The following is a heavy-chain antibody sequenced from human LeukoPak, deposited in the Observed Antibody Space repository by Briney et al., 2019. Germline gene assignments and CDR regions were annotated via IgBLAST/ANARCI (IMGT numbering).Heavy chain of an antibody. V-gene: IGHV3-23*01. CDR1: GFTFSSNP. CDR2: ISGSGANT. CDR3: ATTKPAHRYFDY. D-gene: IGHD5-12*01. J-gene: IGHJ4*02. Sequence: GGSLRLSCAGSGFTFSSNPLSWVRQAPGKGLEWVSAISGSGANTYYGDSVRGRFTISRDNSKNTLYLQMNTLRADDTAVYYCATTKPAHRYFDYWGQGILVTVSS.